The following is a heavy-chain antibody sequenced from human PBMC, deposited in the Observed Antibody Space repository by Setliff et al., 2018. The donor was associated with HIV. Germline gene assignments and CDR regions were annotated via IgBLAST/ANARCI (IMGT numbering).Heavy chain of an antibody. CDR3: ARDRHSSGLGSYGP. J-gene: IGHJ5*02. CDR1: GGSISSRTYY. D-gene: IGHD3-10*01. CDR2: IHSTGST. Sequence: PSETLSLTCTVSGGSISSRTYYWGCIRQPPGKGLEWIGRIHSTGSTHYNPSLKSRVTMSVDTSKNQFSLKLTSVTAADTAVYYCARDRHSSGLGSYGPWGPGTLVTVSS. V-gene: IGHV4-39*07.